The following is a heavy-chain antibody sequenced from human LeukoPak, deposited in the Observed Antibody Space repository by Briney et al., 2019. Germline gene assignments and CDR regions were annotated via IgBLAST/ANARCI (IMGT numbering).Heavy chain of an antibody. CDR3: ARNHAWAFDY. J-gene: IGHJ4*02. CDR1: GDSISRGHW. Sequence: SGTLSLTCAVSGDSISRGHWWNWVRQPPGKGLWWSGEIFHTGNTNYNPSLKSRVTMSVDKSKNQFSLNLTSVTATDTAVYYCARNHAWAFDYWGQGTLATASS. D-gene: IGHD3-16*01. V-gene: IGHV4-4*02. CDR2: IFHTGNT.